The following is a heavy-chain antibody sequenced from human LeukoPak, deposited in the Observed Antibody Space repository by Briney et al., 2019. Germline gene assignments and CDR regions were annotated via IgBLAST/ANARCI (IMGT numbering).Heavy chain of an antibody. CDR1: GGSVSYYY. CDR2: IYNSGGT. J-gene: IGHJ4*02. D-gene: IGHD2-15*01. CDR3: ATAAGDCSGGSCYSFDY. Sequence: SETLSLTCTVSGGSVSYYYWSWIRQPPGKGLEWIGYIYNSGGTNYNPSLKSRVTISVDTSKNQFSLKLSSVTAADTAVYYCATAAGDCSGGSCYSFDYWGQGTLVTVSS. V-gene: IGHV4-59*02.